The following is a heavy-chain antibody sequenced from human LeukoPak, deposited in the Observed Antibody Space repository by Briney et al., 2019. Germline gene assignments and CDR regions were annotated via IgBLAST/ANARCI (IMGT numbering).Heavy chain of an antibody. CDR1: GFPVRSND. D-gene: IGHD3-9*01. V-gene: IGHV3-53*01. J-gene: IGHJ6*01. CDR3: ARDRFYDVLTGYFFYFDV. Sequence: GGSLGLSCVVSGFPVRSNDLSWVRQAPGKGLEWVSAIYSAGTPYYADSVKGRFTISRDTSRNTVYLQTNSLRLEDTAVYYCARDRFYDVLTGYFFYFDVWGKGTAVTVFS. CDR2: IYSAGTP.